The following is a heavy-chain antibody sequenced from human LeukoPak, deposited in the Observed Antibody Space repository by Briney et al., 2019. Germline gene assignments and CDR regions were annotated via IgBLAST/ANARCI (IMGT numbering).Heavy chain of an antibody. D-gene: IGHD3-3*01. CDR1: GFTFSSFG. CDR2: IRYDGSNK. V-gene: IGHV3-30*02. CDR3: AREAGYDFWSGLDY. J-gene: IGHJ4*02. Sequence: GGSLRLSCAASGFTFSSFGIHWVRQAPGKGLEWVAFIRYDGSNKYYADSVKGRFTISRDNPKNTLYLQMNSLRAEDTAVYYCAREAGYDFWSGLDYWGQGTLVTVSS.